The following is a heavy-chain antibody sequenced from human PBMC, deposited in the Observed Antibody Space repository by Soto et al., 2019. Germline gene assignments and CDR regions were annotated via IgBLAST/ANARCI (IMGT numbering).Heavy chain of an antibody. D-gene: IGHD1-1*01. J-gene: IGHJ4*02. CDR3: VRDNNWSFDY. Sequence: PGGALRVSGAAAGGGCSSDWMHGVRQAPGKGLVGVSHIGPDGSNIWEADSVQGRFTISRDNARNRLYLQMNSLRDEDTAISYCVRDNNWSFDYWGQGILVTVSS. CDR1: GGGCSSDW. CDR2: IGPDGSNI. V-gene: IGHV3-74*01.